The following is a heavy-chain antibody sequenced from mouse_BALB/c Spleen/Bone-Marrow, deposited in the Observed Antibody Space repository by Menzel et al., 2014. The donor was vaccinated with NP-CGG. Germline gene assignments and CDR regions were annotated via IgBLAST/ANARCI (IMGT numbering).Heavy chain of an antibody. Sequence: QLVESGPELVKPGASVKMSCKASGYTFTSYVMHWVKQKPGQGLEWIGYINPYNDGTKYNEKFKGKATLTSDKSSSTAYMELSSLTSEDSAVYYCARHYGYPDYWGQGTTLTVSS. D-gene: IGHD1-2*01. CDR3: ARHYGYPDY. V-gene: IGHV1-14*01. CDR1: GYTFTSYV. J-gene: IGHJ2*01. CDR2: INPYNDGT.